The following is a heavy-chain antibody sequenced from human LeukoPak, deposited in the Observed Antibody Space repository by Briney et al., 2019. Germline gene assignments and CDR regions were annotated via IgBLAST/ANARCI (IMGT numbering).Heavy chain of an antibody. V-gene: IGHV3-23*01. CDR1: GFTFSSYA. CDR3: AKDFVTGWFRESYYFDY. CDR2: ISGSGGST. D-gene: IGHD3-10*01. J-gene: IGHJ4*02. Sequence: GGSLRLSCAVSGFTFSSYAMSWVRQAPGKGLEWVSAISGSGGSTYYADSVKGRFTISRDNSKNTLYLQMNSLRAEDTAVYYCAKDFVTGWFRESYYFDYWGQGTLVTVSS.